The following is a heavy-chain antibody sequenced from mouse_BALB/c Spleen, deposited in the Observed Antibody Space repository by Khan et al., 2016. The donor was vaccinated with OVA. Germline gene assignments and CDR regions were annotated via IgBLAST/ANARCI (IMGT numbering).Heavy chain of an antibody. V-gene: IGHV9-3-1*01. CDR1: GYTFTKYG. Sequence: QIQLVQSGPELKKPGETVKISCKASGYTFTKYGMNWVKQAPGKGLKWMGWINTYTGEPTYADDFTGRFAFSLETSASTAHLQIKNLKNEDTATYCCARVGYNGTMDYWGQGTSVTVSS. CDR3: ARVGYNGTMDY. J-gene: IGHJ4*01. CDR2: INTYTGEP. D-gene: IGHD2-14*01.